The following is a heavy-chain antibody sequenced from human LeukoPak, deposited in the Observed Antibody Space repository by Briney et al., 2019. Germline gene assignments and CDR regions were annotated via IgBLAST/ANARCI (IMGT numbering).Heavy chain of an antibody. D-gene: IGHD5-24*01. J-gene: IGHJ4*02. CDR1: GFSFSTYW. Sequence: GGSLRLSCAASGFSFSTYWMHWVRQDEGKGLMWVSRINPDGRTTDYADSGKGRFSISRDNAKRTLYLEMNSLRAEDTAVYYCARGDGTFWGLHFWGQGTLVTVSS. V-gene: IGHV3-74*01. CDR2: INPDGRTT. CDR3: ARGDGTFWGLHF.